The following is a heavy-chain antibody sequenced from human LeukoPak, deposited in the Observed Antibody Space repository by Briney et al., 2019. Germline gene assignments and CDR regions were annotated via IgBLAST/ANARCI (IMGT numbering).Heavy chain of an antibody. V-gene: IGHV1-69*04. CDR2: IIPILGIA. CDR3: ARARPIVGALEAFDI. Sequence: GASVKVSCKASGGTFSSYAISWVRQAPGQGLEWMGRIIPILGIANYAQKFQGRVTITADKSTSTAYMELSSLRSEDTAVYYCARARPIVGALEAFDIWGQGTMVTVSS. D-gene: IGHD1-26*01. CDR1: GGTFSSYA. J-gene: IGHJ3*02.